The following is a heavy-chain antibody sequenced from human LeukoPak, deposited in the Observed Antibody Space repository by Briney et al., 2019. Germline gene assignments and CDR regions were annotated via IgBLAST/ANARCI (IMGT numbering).Heavy chain of an antibody. V-gene: IGHV4-4*09. CDR2: IYASGSI. CDR3: ARHDSNYVGYFDN. CDR1: GGFINNYY. J-gene: IGHJ4*02. Sequence: SETLSLTCTVSGGFINNYYWSWIRQPPGKGLEWLGYIYASGSIKFNPALQTRVTISVDTSKNQFSLKLSSVTAADTAVYYCARHDSNYVGYFDNWGQGTLVTVAS. D-gene: IGHD1-7*01.